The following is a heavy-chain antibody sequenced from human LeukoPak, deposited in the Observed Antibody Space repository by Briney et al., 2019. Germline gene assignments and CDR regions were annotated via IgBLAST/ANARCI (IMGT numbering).Heavy chain of an antibody. CDR3: ARANPFWSGYYDWFDP. J-gene: IGHJ5*02. Sequence: SQTLSLTCAIYGDSVSSNSAAWNWIRQSPSRGLEWLGRTYYRSKWYNDYAVSVKSRITINPDTSKNQFSLQLNSVTPEDTAVYYCARANPFWSGYYDWFDPWGQGTLVTVSS. CDR2: TYYRSKWYN. D-gene: IGHD3-3*01. CDR1: GDSVSSNSAA. V-gene: IGHV6-1*01.